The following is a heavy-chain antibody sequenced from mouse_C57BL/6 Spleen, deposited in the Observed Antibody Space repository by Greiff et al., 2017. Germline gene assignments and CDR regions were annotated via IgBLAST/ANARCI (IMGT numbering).Heavy chain of an antibody. CDR3: ARGGTLTFAY. V-gene: IGHV5-17*01. J-gene: IGHJ3*01. CDR2: ISSGSSTI. CDR1: GFTFSDYG. Sequence: EVQRVESGGGLVKPGGSLKLSCAASGFTFSDYGMHWVRQAPEKGLEWVAYISSGSSTIYYADTVKGRFTISRYNAKNTLFLQMTSLRSEDTAMYYFARGGTLTFAYWGQGTLVTVSA. D-gene: IGHD3-3*01.